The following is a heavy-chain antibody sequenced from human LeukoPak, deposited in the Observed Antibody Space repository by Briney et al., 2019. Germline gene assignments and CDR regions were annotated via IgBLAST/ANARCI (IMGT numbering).Heavy chain of an antibody. CDR2: IYYGGST. CDR3: ARDALAWAQDTAFEY. D-gene: IGHD5-18*01. Sequence: PSETLSLTCTVSGGSISNSDYYWSWIRQAPGKGLEWIGYIYYGGSTYYNPSLKSRVSISVDTSKNQLFLKLASVTVADTAVYYCARDALAWAQDTAFEYWGPGTLVTVSS. V-gene: IGHV4-30-4*01. CDR1: GGSISNSDYY. J-gene: IGHJ4*02.